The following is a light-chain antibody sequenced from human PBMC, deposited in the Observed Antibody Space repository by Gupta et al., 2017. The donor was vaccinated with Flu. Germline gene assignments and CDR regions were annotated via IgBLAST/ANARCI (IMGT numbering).Light chain of an antibody. CDR1: QTIRSSY. Sequence: GTLYLSPGERATVSCMASQTIRSSYLAWYQQKPGQAPRLLIYDASSRATGIPDRFSGSGSGTDFTLTISRLEPEDFAVYYCQQYCSSPLTFGPGTKLDIK. CDR3: QQYCSSPLT. V-gene: IGKV3-20*01. CDR2: DAS. J-gene: IGKJ3*01.